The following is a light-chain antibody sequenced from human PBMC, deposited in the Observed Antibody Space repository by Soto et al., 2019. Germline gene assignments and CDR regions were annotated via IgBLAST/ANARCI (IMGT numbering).Light chain of an antibody. Sequence: QSALTQPPSVSGAPGQRVTISCTGSSPNIGAGYDVHWYQQVPGTAPKLLIYSNTNRPSGVPDRFSGSKSGTSASLAITGLQAEDEADYYCQSYDSSLSGYVFGTGTKVTVL. CDR3: QSYDSSLSGYV. CDR1: SPNIGAGYD. V-gene: IGLV1-40*01. J-gene: IGLJ1*01. CDR2: SNT.